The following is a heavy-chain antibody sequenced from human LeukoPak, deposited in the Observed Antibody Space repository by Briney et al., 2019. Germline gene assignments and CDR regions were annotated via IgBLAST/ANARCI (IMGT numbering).Heavy chain of an antibody. CDR1: GFTFSSYG. Sequence: PGESLRLSCAASGFTFSSYGMHWVRQAPGKGLEWVAVIWYDGSNKYYADSVKGRFTISRDNSKNTLYLQVNSLRAEDTAVYYCARDKIAAAGPKYYYYYYGMDVWGQGTTATVS. J-gene: IGHJ6*02. CDR3: ARDKIAAAGPKYYYYYYGMDV. D-gene: IGHD6-13*01. V-gene: IGHV3-33*01. CDR2: IWYDGSNK.